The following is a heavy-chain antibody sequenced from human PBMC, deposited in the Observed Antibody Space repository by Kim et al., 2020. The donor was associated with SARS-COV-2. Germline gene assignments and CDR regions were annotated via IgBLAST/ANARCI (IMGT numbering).Heavy chain of an antibody. CDR2: INQSGSA. V-gene: IGHV4-34*01. CDR1: GGSFSGYH. Sequence: SETLSLTCAVYGGSFSGYHWGWIRQTPGKGLEWIGVINQSGSAYYNPSLSSRLTISVNTSKNQFSLRLSSVPAADTSVYYCARGFTRDCSGDSCLVAWG. D-gene: IGHD2-15*01. J-gene: IGHJ5*01. CDR3: ARGFTRDCSGDSCLVA.